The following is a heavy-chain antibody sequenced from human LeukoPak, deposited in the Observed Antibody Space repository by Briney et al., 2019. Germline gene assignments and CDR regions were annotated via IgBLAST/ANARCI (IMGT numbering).Heavy chain of an antibody. CDR1: GFTLSSYA. Sequence: PGGSLSLSCALSGFTLSSYAVRGVRHAPGEGLEGVSSICGRGGRTYYADSVKGRFAISRDNSKNTLYLQMNSLRAEDTAVYYCAKSTRRYCSSTSCYRGTYYYYYMDVWGKGTTVTVSS. CDR2: ICGRGGRT. V-gene: IGHV3-23*01. J-gene: IGHJ6*03. CDR3: AKSTRRYCSSTSCYRGTYYYYYMDV. D-gene: IGHD2-2*02.